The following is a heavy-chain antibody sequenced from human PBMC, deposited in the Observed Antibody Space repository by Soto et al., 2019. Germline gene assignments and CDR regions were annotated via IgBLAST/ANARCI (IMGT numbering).Heavy chain of an antibody. CDR1: EFSFTTYW. D-gene: IGHD4-17*01. CDR3: TRDLDYGGNPEDFDI. Sequence: GESLKISCKGSEFSFTTYWIAWVRQMPGEGLKWMGIIYPDDSRTTYSPSFQGQVTISADKSINTAYLQWSSLKASDTAMYYCTRDLDYGGNPEDFDIWGQGTRVTVSS. CDR2: IYPDDSRT. V-gene: IGHV5-51*01. J-gene: IGHJ3*02.